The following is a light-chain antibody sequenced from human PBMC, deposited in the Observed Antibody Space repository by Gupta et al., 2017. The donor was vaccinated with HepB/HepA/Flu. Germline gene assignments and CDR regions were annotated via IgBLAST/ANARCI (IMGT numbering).Light chain of an antibody. CDR2: SSS. Sequence: QSVLTQPPSASGTPWQRVTIPCSGSSSNIGSNSVNWYQQLPGSAPKLLMFSSSQRPAGVPDRISASKSGTSASLAIDGLQSGDEADYYCAVWDRSLDAWVFGGGTKLTVL. CDR1: SSNIGSNS. J-gene: IGLJ3*02. CDR3: AVWDRSLDAWV. V-gene: IGLV1-44*01.